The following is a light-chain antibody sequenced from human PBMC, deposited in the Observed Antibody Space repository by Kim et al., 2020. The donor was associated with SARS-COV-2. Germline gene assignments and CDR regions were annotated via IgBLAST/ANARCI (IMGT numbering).Light chain of an antibody. J-gene: IGKJ2*01. CDR1: QSLLHSNGYNY. Sequence: DIVMTQSPLSLPVTPGEPASISCRSSQSLLHSNGYNYLDWYLQKPGQSPQLLIYLGSNRASGVPDRFSGSASGTDSTLKISRVEAEDVGVYYCMQALQTPRTFGQGTKLGIK. CDR3: MQALQTPRT. CDR2: LGS. V-gene: IGKV2-28*01.